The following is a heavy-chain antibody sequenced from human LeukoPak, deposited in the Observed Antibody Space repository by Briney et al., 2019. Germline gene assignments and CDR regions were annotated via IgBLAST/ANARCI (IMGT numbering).Heavy chain of an antibody. CDR1: GFTFSSYG. D-gene: IGHD6-13*01. CDR3: AKDHGSSDWYYFDY. J-gene: IGHJ4*02. CDR2: IRYDGSNK. Sequence: PGGSLRLSCAASGFTFSSYGMHWVRQAPGKELEWVAFIRYDGSNKYYADSVKGRFTIPRDNSKNTLYLQMNSLRAEDTAVYYCAKDHGSSDWYYFDYWGQGTLVTVSS. V-gene: IGHV3-30*02.